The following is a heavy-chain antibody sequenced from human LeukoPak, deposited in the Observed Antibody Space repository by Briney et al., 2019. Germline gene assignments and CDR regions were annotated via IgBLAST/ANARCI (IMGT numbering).Heavy chain of an antibody. Sequence: ASVKVSCKASGGTFSSYAISWVRQAPGQGLEWMGGIVPIFGTANYEQKFQGRVTITTDESTSTVYMELSSLRSKDTAVYYCASNSEIAVAGTWGFDYWGQGTLVTVSS. V-gene: IGHV1-69*05. CDR3: ASNSEIAVAGTWGFDY. CDR2: IVPIFGTA. D-gene: IGHD6-19*01. CDR1: GGTFSSYA. J-gene: IGHJ4*02.